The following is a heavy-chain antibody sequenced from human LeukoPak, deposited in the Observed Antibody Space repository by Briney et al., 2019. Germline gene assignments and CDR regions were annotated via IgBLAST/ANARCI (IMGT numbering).Heavy chain of an antibody. D-gene: IGHD6-13*01. Sequence: PGGSLRLSCAASGPTFSNYWMSWVRQAPGKGLEWVANIKQDGSEKYYVDSVKGRFTISRDNAKNSLYLQMNSLRAEDTAVYYCARDDRSSWGWYYGMDVWGQGTTVTVSS. J-gene: IGHJ6*02. CDR2: IKQDGSEK. CDR1: GPTFSNYW. V-gene: IGHV3-7*01. CDR3: ARDDRSSWGWYYGMDV.